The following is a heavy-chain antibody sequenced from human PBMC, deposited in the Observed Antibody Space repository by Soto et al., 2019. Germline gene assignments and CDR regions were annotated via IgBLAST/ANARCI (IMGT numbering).Heavy chain of an antibody. CDR2: ISSSSSTI. CDR1: GFTLSNYV. V-gene: IGHV3-48*04. CDR3: ARSMKTGKNFDY. J-gene: IGHJ4*02. Sequence: PGGSLRLSCAASGFTLSNYVMNWVRQAPGKGLEWVSYISSSSSTIYYADSVKGRFTISRDNAKNSLYLQMNSLRADDTAVYYCARSMKTGKNFDYWGQGTLATSPQ. D-gene: IGHD7-27*01.